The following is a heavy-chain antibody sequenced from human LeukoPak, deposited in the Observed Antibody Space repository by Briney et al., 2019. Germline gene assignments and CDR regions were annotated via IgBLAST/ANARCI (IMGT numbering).Heavy chain of an antibody. CDR1: GFTFSSYS. CDR3: ARPLQYYYDSSGYYSGFSAFDY. D-gene: IGHD3-22*01. V-gene: IGHV3-21*04. CDR2: ISSSSSYI. J-gene: IGHJ4*02. Sequence: GGSLRLSCAASGFTFSSYSMNWVRQAPGKGLEWVSSISSSSSYIYCADSVKGRFTISRDNAKNSLYLQMNSLRAEDTAVYYCARPLQYYYDSSGYYSGFSAFDYWGQGTLVTVSS.